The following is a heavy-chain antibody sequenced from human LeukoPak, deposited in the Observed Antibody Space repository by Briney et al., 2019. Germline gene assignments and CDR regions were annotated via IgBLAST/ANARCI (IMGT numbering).Heavy chain of an antibody. J-gene: IGHJ4*02. Sequence: ASVKVSCKASGYTFTCYYMHWVRQAPGQGLEWMGWINPNSGGTNYAQKFQGRVTMTRDTSISTAYMELSRLRSDDTAVYYCAKEGSSGWVPNYWGQGTLVTVSS. CDR2: INPNSGGT. D-gene: IGHD6-19*01. CDR1: GYTFTCYY. V-gene: IGHV1-2*02. CDR3: AKEGSSGWVPNY.